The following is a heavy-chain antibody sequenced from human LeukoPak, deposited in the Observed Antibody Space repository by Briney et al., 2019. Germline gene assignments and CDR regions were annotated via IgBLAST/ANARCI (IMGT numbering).Heavy chain of an antibody. Sequence: SETLSLTCAVYGGSCSGYYWSWIRQPPGKGLEWIGEINHSGSTNYSPSLKSRVTISVDMSKNQFFLKLSSVTAADTAVYYCARDDAALYNYYYGMDVWGQGTTVTVSS. CDR1: GGSCSGYY. J-gene: IGHJ6*02. CDR3: ARDDAALYNYYYGMDV. D-gene: IGHD2-2*02. CDR2: INHSGST. V-gene: IGHV4-34*01.